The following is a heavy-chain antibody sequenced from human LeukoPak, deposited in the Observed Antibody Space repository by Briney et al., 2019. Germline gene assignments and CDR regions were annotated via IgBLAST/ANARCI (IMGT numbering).Heavy chain of an antibody. CDR3: ARAPGGSVLRRLYYFDY. CDR2: IYYSGST. CDR1: GGSISSSSYY. Sequence: PSETLSLTCTVSGGSISSSSYYWGWIRQPPGKGLEWIGSIYYSGSTNYNPSLKSRVTISVDTSKNQFSLKLSSVTAADTAVYYCARAPGGSVLRRLYYFDYWGQGTLVTVSS. J-gene: IGHJ4*02. D-gene: IGHD3-10*01. V-gene: IGHV4-39*07.